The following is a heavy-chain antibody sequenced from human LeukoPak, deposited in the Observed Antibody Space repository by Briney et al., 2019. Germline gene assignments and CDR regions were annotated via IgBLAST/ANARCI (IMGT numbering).Heavy chain of an antibody. V-gene: IGHV3-33*01. D-gene: IGHD6-13*01. CDR1: GFTLSSYG. CDR2: IWYDGSNK. Sequence: GRSLRLSCAASGFTLSSYGMHWVRQAPGEGLEWVAVIWYDGSNKYYADSVKGRFTISRDNSKNTLYLQMNSLRAEDTAVYYCARDSLSSSWPDYWGQGTLVTVSS. J-gene: IGHJ4*02. CDR3: ARDSLSSSWPDY.